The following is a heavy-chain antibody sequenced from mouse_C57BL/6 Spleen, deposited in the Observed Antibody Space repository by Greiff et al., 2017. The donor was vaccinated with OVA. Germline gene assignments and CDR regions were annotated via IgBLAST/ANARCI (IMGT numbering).Heavy chain of an antibody. V-gene: IGHV1-81*01. J-gene: IGHJ3*01. CDR2: IYPRSGNT. Sequence: VQLQQSGAELARPGASVKLSCKASGYTFTSSGISWVKQSTGQGLEWIGEIYPRSGNTYYNEKFKGKATLTADKSSSTAYMELRSLTSEDSAVYFCAREGGTAQVWFAYWGQGTLVTVSA. CDR3: AREGGTAQVWFAY. CDR1: GYTFTSSG. D-gene: IGHD3-2*02.